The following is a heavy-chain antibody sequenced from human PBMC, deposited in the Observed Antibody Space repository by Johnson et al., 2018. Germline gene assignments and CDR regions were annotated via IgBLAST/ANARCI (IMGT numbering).Heavy chain of an antibody. CDR1: GGTFSSYT. CDR3: ARDSGYDWGYFDY. CDR2: IIPISGTP. D-gene: IGHD5-12*01. V-gene: IGHV1-69*12. Sequence: QVQLVQSGAEVKEPGSSVKVSCKASGGTFSSYTISWVRQAPGQGLEWMGGIIPISGTPTYAQKFQGRVPIPADQSTTTAYMKLRSLRFDDTALYYCARDSGYDWGYFDYWGQGSLVTVSS. J-gene: IGHJ4*02.